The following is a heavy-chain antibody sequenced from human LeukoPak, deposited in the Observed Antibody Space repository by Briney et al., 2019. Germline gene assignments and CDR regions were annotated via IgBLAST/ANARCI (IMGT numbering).Heavy chain of an antibody. CDR2: INPNSGGT. V-gene: IGHV1-2*02. D-gene: IGHD6-19*01. CDR3: AREWNIAVAAGYYYGMDV. Sequence: ASVKVSCKASGYTFTGYYMHWVRQAPGQGLEWMGWINPNSGGTNYAQKFQGRVTMTRDTSISTAYMELSRLRSDDTAVYYCAREWNIAVAAGYYYGMDVWGQGTTVTVSS. J-gene: IGHJ6*02. CDR1: GYTFTGYY.